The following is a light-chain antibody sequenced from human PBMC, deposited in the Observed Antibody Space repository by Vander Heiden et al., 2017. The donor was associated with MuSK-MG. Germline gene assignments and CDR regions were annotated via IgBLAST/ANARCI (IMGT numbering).Light chain of an antibody. Sequence: EIVLTQSPGTLSLSPGERATLSCRASQSVSSSYLAWYQQKPGQAPRLLIYGASSRATGIPDRFSGSGSGTDFTLTISRLEPDDFAVYYWQQDGSSKTFGQGTKVEIK. V-gene: IGKV3-20*01. CDR3: QQDGSSKT. CDR1: QSVSSSY. J-gene: IGKJ1*01. CDR2: GAS.